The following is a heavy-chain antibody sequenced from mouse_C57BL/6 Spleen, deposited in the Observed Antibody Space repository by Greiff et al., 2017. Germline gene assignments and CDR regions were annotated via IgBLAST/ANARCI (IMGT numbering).Heavy chain of an antibody. Sequence: EVQLVESGGGLVKPGGSLKLSCAASGFTFSSYAMSWVRQTPEKRLEWVATISDGGSYTYYPDNVKGRFTISRDNAKNNLYLQMSHLKSEDTAMYYWARDPYYGSSGGYFDVWGTGTTVTVSS. V-gene: IGHV5-4*01. CDR2: ISDGGSYT. CDR1: GFTFSSYA. D-gene: IGHD1-1*01. CDR3: ARDPYYGSSGGYFDV. J-gene: IGHJ1*03.